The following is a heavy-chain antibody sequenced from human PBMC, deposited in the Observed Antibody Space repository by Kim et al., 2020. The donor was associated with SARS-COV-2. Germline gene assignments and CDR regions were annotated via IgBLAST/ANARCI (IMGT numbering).Heavy chain of an antibody. CDR3: ARDMDPTVYDY. CDR1: GYTFKSYP. V-gene: IGHV1-3*01. CDR2: VNAANDET. J-gene: IGHJ4*02. Sequence: ASVKVCCKAYGYTFKSYPIHWLRQAPGQRPEWMGWVNAANDETQYSQKFQGRVTITRDTSANTAYMELRRLTTKDTAIYYCARDMDPTVYDYWGQGTLVT. D-gene: IGHD4-4*01.